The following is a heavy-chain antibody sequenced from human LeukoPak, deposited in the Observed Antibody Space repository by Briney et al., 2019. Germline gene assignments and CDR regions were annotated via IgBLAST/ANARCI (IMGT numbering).Heavy chain of an antibody. CDR2: IRYSGST. J-gene: IGHJ4*02. CDR1: GGSISSNTYF. Sequence: PSETLSLTCNVSGGSISSNTYFWGWIRRPPGKGLEWIGSIRYSGSTYYNPSLKSRVTISVDTSKNQFSLNLSSLTAADTAVYYCARAGPGIAVAGTFDYWGQGTQVTVSS. D-gene: IGHD6-19*01. CDR3: ARAGPGIAVAGTFDY. V-gene: IGHV4-39*01.